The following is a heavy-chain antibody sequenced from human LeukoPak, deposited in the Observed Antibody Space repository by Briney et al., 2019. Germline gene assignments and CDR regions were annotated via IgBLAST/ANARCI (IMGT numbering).Heavy chain of an antibody. CDR1: GGSISSYY. CDR2: IYYSGST. V-gene: IGHV4-59*01. Sequence: PSETLSLTCTVSGGSISSYYWSWIRQPPGKGLEWIGYIYYSGSTNYNPSLKSRVTISVDTSKNQFSLKLSSVTAADTAVYYCARGHYDSSGYSSHYFDYWGQGTLVTVSS. J-gene: IGHJ4*02. CDR3: ARGHYDSSGYSSHYFDY. D-gene: IGHD3-22*01.